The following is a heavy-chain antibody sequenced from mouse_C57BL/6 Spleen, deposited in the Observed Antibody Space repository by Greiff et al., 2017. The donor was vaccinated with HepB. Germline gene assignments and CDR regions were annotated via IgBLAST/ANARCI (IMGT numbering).Heavy chain of an antibody. CDR2: ILPGSGST. D-gene: IGHD1-1*01. V-gene: IGHV1-9*01. J-gene: IGHJ1*03. Sequence: QVQLQQSGAELMKPGASVKLSCKATGYTFTGYWIEWVKQRPGHGLEWIGEILPGSGSTNYNEKFKGKATFTADTSSSTAYMQLGSLTTEDAAIYYCASVATTGDWYFDDWGTGTPVTVSA. CDR3: ASVATTGDWYFDD. CDR1: GYTFTGYW.